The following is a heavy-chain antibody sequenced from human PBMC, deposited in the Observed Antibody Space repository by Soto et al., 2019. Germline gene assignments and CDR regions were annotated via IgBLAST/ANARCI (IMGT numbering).Heavy chain of an antibody. Sequence: QVQLQQWGAGLLKPSETLSLTCAVYGGSFSGYYWSWIRQPPGKGLEWIGEINHSGSTNYNPSLKSRVTISVDTSKNQFSLKLSSVTAADTAVYYCARAPHYDYVWGSYRHGAFDIWGQGTMVTVSS. V-gene: IGHV4-34*01. CDR3: ARAPHYDYVWGSYRHGAFDI. CDR2: INHSGST. J-gene: IGHJ3*02. D-gene: IGHD3-16*02. CDR1: GGSFSGYY.